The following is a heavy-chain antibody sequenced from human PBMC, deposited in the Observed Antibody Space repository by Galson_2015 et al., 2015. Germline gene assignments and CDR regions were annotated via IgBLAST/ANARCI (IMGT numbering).Heavy chain of an antibody. J-gene: IGHJ5*02. V-gene: IGHV4-39*01. D-gene: IGHD6-6*01. CDR1: GGSFSSSSYY. CDR3: ARHAFGSSSVWFDP. CDR2: IYYSGST. Sequence: SETLSLTCAVYGGSFSSSSYYWGWIRQPPGKGLEWIGSIYYSGSTYYNPSLKSRVTISVDTSKNQFSLKLSSVTAADTAVYYCARHAFGSSSVWFDPWGQGTLVTVSS.